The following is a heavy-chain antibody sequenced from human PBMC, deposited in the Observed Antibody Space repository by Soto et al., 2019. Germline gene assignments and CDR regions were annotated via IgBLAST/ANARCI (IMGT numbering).Heavy chain of an antibody. J-gene: IGHJ6*02. V-gene: IGHV3-9*01. CDR3: ARGDSTDCSNGVCSFFYNHDMDV. Sequence: PGGSLRLSCAASGFVFDDYAMHWVRQVPGKGLEWVSGISWNSGKTDYADSVKGRFTISRDNAKNFLHLQMNSLRAEDTAIYYCARGDSTDCSNGVCSFFYNHDMDVWGQGTTVTVSS. D-gene: IGHD2-8*01. CDR2: ISWNSGKT. CDR1: GFVFDDYA.